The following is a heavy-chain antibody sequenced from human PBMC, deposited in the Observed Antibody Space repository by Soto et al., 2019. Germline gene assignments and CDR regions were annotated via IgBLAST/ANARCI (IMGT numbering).Heavy chain of an antibody. Sequence: PGGSLRLSCAASGFTFSSYGMHWVRQAPGKGLEWVAVISYDGSNKYYADSVKGRFTISRDNSKNTLYLQMNSLRAEDTAVYYCAKESGGAFDIWGEGTMVTVSS. CDR2: ISYDGSNK. J-gene: IGHJ3*02. CDR3: AKESGGAFDI. V-gene: IGHV3-30*18. CDR1: GFTFSSYG. D-gene: IGHD3-10*01.